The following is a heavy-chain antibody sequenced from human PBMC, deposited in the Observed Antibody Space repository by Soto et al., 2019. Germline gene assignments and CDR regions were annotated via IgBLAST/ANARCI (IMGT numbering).Heavy chain of an antibody. Sequence: TLGITCTVSGASISGFYWSWIRNSAGKGLEWIGRIYATGTTDYNPSLKSRVMMSVDTSKKQFSLKLRSVTAADTAVYYCVCYLKTTLRDWFYPCAQGISVTVSA. D-gene: IGHD3-10*01. CDR3: VCYLKTTLRDWFYP. CDR2: IYATGTT. CDR1: GASISGFY. J-gene: IGHJ5*02. V-gene: IGHV4-4*07.